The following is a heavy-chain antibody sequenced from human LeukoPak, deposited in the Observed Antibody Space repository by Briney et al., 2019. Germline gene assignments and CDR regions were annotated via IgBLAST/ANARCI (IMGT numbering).Heavy chain of an antibody. CDR3: ARILQYYFDY. CDR1: GFTFSGYS. CDR2: ISYSSDTI. V-gene: IGHV3-48*04. Sequence: GGSLRLSCAGSGFTFSGYSMNWVRQAPGKGLEWVSYISYSSDTIYYADSVKGRFTVSRDDAKNSLYLQMNSLRAEDTAVYYCARILQYYFDYWGQGTLVTVSS. J-gene: IGHJ4*02.